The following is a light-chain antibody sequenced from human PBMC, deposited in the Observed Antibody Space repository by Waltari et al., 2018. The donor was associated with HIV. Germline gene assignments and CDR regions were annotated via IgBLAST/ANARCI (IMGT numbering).Light chain of an antibody. J-gene: IGKJ1*01. CDR2: KAS. V-gene: IGKV1-5*03. CDR1: QSISSW. CDR3: QQYNSYSQT. Sequence: DIQMTQSPSTLSASVGDRVTITCRASQSISSWLAWYQQKPGKAPKLLIYKASSLESGVPSRFSGSGSGTEFYLTNSSLQPYDFATYYCQQYNSYSQTFGQGTKVEIK.